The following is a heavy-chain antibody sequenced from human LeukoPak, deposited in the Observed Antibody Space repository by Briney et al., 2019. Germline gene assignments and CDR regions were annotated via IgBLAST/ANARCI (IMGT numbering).Heavy chain of an antibody. CDR1: GGSISSGDYY. D-gene: IGHD2-21*02. CDR3: ARVRVTHRADYFDY. V-gene: IGHV4-30-4*01. CDR2: IYYSGST. Sequence: SQTLSLTCTVSGGSISSGDYYWSWIRQPPGKGLEWIGYIYYSGSTYYNPSLKSRVTISVDTSKNQFSLKLSSVTAADTAVYYCARVRVTHRADYFDYWGQGTLVTVSS. J-gene: IGHJ4*02.